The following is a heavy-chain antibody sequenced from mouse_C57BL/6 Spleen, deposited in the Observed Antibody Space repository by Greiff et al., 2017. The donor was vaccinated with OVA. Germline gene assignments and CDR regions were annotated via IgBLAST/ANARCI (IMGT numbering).Heavy chain of an antibody. V-gene: IGHV1-18*01. CDR3: ARKGGMTALYYFDY. CDR1: GYTFTDYN. CDR2: INPNNGGT. J-gene: IGHJ2*01. Sequence: VQLQQSGPELVKPGASVKIPCKASGYTFTDYNMDWVKQSHGKSLEWIGDINPNNGGTIYNQKFKGKATWTVDKSSSTAYMELRSLTSEDTAVYYCARKGGMTALYYFDYWGQGTTLTVSS. D-gene: IGHD3-2*01.